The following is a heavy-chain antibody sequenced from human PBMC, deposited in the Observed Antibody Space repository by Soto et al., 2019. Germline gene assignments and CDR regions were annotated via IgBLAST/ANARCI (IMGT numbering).Heavy chain of an antibody. Sequence: PSETLSLTCTVSGGSISSYYWSWIRQPPGKGLEWIGYIYYSGITNYNPSLKSRVTISVDTSKNQFSLKLSSVTAADTAVYYCARSTSHLKYYYYMDVWGKGTTVTVSS. V-gene: IGHV4-59*01. J-gene: IGHJ6*03. D-gene: IGHD2-2*01. CDR1: GGSISSYY. CDR3: ARSTSHLKYYYYMDV. CDR2: IYYSGIT.